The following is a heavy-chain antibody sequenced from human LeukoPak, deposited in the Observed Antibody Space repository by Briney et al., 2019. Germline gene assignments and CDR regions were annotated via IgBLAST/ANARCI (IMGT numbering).Heavy chain of an antibody. CDR1: GFTVSSNY. CDR2: IYSGGST. Sequence: GGSLRLSCVASGFTVSSNYMSWVRQAPGKGLEWVSVIYSGGSTYYADSVKGRFTISRDNSKNTLYLQVNSPRPEDTSVYYCARSVAAAAHFDYWGQGTLVTVSS. D-gene: IGHD6-13*01. J-gene: IGHJ4*02. CDR3: ARSVAAAAHFDY. V-gene: IGHV3-66*02.